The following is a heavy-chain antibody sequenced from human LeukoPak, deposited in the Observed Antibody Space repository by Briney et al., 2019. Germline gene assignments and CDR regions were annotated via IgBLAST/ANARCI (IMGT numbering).Heavy chain of an antibody. CDR1: GFTFSSYW. J-gene: IGHJ3*02. CDR2: INSDGSST. V-gene: IGHV3-74*01. D-gene: IGHD6-13*01. Sequence: GGSLRLSCAASGFTFSSYWMHWVRQAPGKGLVWVSRINSDGSSTSYADSVKGRFTISRDNAKSTLYLQMNSLRAEDTAVYYCARDRGSSWYDAFDIWGQGTMVTVSS. CDR3: ARDRGSSWYDAFDI.